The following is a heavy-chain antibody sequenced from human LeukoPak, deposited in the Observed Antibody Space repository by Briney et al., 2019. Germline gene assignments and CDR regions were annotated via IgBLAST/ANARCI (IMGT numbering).Heavy chain of an antibody. V-gene: IGHV4-39*07. Sequence: SETLSLTCSVSGVSISSSSHYWDWIRQPPGEGLERIGSIYYSGSTYYNPSLKSRVTISVDTSKNQFSLKLISVTAADTAVYYCAREDTGGLDYWGQGILVTVSP. D-gene: IGHD2-8*02. CDR3: AREDTGGLDY. CDR1: GVSISSSSHY. J-gene: IGHJ4*02. CDR2: IYYSGST.